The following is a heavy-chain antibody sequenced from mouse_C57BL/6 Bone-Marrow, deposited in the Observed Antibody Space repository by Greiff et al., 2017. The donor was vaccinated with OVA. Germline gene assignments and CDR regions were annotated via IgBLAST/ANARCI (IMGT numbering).Heavy chain of an antibody. Sequence: QVQLQQSGAELVRPGTSVKMSCKASGYTFTNYWIGWAKQRPGHGLEWIGDIYPGGGYTNYNEKFKGKATLTADKSSSTAYMQFSSLTSEDSAIYYCARRRYSNYWYCDVWGTGTTVTVSS. J-gene: IGHJ1*03. CDR3: ARRRYSNYWYCDV. D-gene: IGHD2-5*01. V-gene: IGHV1-63*01. CDR1: GYTFTNYW. CDR2: IYPGGGYT.